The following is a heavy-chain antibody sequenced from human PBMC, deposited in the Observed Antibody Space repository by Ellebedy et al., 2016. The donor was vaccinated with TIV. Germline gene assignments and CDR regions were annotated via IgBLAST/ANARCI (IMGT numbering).Heavy chain of an antibody. V-gene: IGHV3-30*04. CDR1: GFTFSSDA. Sequence: GESLKISCAASGFTFSSDAMHWVRQAPGKGLEWVAVISYDGSNKYYADSVKGRFTISRDNSKNTLYLQMNSLRVEDADVYYCARWPSGDAPLDYWGQGTLVTVSS. CDR3: ARWPSGDAPLDY. J-gene: IGHJ4*02. D-gene: IGHD4-17*01. CDR2: ISYDGSNK.